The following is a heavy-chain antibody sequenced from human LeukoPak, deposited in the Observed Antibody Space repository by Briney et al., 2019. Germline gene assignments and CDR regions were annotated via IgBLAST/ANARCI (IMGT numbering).Heavy chain of an antibody. CDR2: INPNSGGT. D-gene: IGHD3-3*01. Sequence: ASVKVSCKASGYTFTGYYMHWVRQAPGQGLEWMGWINPNSGGTNYAQKFQGRVTMTRDTSISTACMELSRLRSDDTAVYYCARWEWLNGGYWGQGTLVTVSS. CDR1: GYTFTGYY. V-gene: IGHV1-2*02. CDR3: ARWEWLNGGY. J-gene: IGHJ4*02.